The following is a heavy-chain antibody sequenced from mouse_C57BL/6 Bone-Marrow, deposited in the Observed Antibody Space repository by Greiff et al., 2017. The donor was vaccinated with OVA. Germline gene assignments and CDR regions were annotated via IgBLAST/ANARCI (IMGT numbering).Heavy chain of an antibody. J-gene: IGHJ3*01. Sequence: VQLQQPGAELVRPGTSVKLSCKASGYTFTSYWMHWVKQRPGQGLEWIGVIDPSDSYTNYNQKFKGKATLTVDTSSSTAYMQLSSLTSEDSAVYYCAREDYYYGRIFFAYWGQGTLVTVSA. CDR1: GYTFTSYW. CDR2: IDPSDSYT. CDR3: AREDYYYGRIFFAY. D-gene: IGHD1-1*01. V-gene: IGHV1-59*01.